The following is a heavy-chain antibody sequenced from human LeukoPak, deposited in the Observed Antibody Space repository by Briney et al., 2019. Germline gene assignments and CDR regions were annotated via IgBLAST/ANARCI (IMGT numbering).Heavy chain of an antibody. CDR3: ARLYSSGWHYFDY. CDR1: GGSISSGGYS. J-gene: IGHJ4*02. V-gene: IGHV4-30-2*02. CDR2: IYHSGST. Sequence: PSETLSLTCAVSGGSISSGGYSWSWIRQPPGKGLEWIGYIYHSGSTYYNPSLKSRVTISVDTSKNQFSLKLSSVTAADTAVYYCARLYSSGWHYFDYWGQGTLVTVSS. D-gene: IGHD6-19*01.